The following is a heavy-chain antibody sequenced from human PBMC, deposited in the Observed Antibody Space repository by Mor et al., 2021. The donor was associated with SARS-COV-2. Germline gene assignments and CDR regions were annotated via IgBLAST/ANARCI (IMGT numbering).Heavy chain of an antibody. Sequence: VTISVDTSKNQFSLKLSSVTAADTAVYYCARGNGFDYWGQGTLVTVSS. J-gene: IGHJ4*02. CDR3: ARGNGFDY. V-gene: IGHV4-39*07. D-gene: IGHD2-8*01.